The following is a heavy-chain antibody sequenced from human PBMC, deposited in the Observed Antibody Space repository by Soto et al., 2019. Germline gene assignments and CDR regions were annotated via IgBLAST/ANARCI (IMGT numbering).Heavy chain of an antibody. CDR1: GVSISSHDC. Sequence: QVQLQESGPGLVKPSGTLSLTCAVSGVSISSHDCWTWVRQPPGKGLEGIGESHQSGNTNYNSSLESRVTRSVDKSKNQFSLKLSSVTVADTAVYYCATRDSSRFYWGQGTLVTVSS. V-gene: IGHV4-4*02. CDR3: ATRDSSRFY. J-gene: IGHJ4*02. D-gene: IGHD6-13*01. CDR2: SHQSGNT.